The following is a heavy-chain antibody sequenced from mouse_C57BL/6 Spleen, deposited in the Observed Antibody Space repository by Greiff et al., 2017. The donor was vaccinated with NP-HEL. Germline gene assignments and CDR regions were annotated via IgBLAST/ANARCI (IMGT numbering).Heavy chain of an antibody. V-gene: IGHV1-82*01. CDR1: GYAFSSSW. D-gene: IGHD2-4*01. J-gene: IGHJ2*01. CDR2: IYPGDGDT. Sequence: VQLQQSGPELVKPGASVKISCKASGYAFSSSWMNWVKQRPGKGLEWIGRIYPGDGDTNYNGKFKGKATLTADKSSSTAYMQLSSLTSEDSAVYFCARSDYYDDFYYWGQGTTLTVSS. CDR3: ARSDYYDDFYY.